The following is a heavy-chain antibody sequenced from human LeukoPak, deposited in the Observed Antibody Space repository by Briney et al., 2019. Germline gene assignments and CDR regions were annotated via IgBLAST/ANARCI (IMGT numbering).Heavy chain of an antibody. CDR3: AKGMGYYDGMDV. Sequence: GGSLRLSCAASGFTFSSYAMTWVRQAPGKGLGWVSSLSGSGGYTYHANSVKGRFTISRDNSKNTLYLRMNSLRAEDTAVYYCAKGMGYYDGMDVWGQGTTVTVSS. J-gene: IGHJ6*02. D-gene: IGHD1-26*01. CDR2: LSGSGGYT. CDR1: GFTFSSYA. V-gene: IGHV3-23*01.